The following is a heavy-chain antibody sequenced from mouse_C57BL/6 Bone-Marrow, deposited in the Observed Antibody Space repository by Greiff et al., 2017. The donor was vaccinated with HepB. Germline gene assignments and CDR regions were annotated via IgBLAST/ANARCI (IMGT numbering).Heavy chain of an antibody. Sequence: EVQLQQSGAELVRPGASVKLSCTASGFNIKDDYMHWVKQRPEQGLEWIGWIDPENGDTEYASKFQGKATIPADTSSNTAYLQLSSLTSEDTAVYYCTTFITTVDIDYWGQGTTLTVSS. D-gene: IGHD1-1*01. CDR1: GFNIKDDY. J-gene: IGHJ2*01. CDR2: IDPENGDT. V-gene: IGHV14-4*01. CDR3: TTFITTVDIDY.